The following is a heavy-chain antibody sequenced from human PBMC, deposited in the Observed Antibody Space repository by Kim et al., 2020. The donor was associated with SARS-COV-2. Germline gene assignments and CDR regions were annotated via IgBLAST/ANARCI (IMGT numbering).Heavy chain of an antibody. V-gene: IGHV1-3*01. CDR1: VFTFTNYV. CDR3: GRGEIGYCSSTTCSDAFDI. D-gene: IGHD2-2*01. J-gene: IGHJ3*02. Sequence: ASVKVSCKASVFTFTNYVIHWVRQAPGQRLEWMGWINAGNGNTKYSQKFQGRVTITRDSSASAAYMELSSLRSEDTAIYYCGRGEIGYCSSTTCSDAFDIWGQGTMVTVSS. CDR2: INAGNGNT.